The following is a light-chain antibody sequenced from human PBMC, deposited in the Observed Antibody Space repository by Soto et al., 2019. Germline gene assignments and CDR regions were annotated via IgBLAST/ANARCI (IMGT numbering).Light chain of an antibody. CDR3: QQLNSYLIT. Sequence: IQLTQSPSSLSASVGDRVTITCRASQGISSYLAWYQQKPGKDPKLLIYAASTLQSGVPSRFSGSGSGTDFTLTISSLQSEDFATYYCQQLNSYLITFGQGTRLEIK. CDR1: QGISSY. J-gene: IGKJ5*01. V-gene: IGKV1-9*01. CDR2: AAS.